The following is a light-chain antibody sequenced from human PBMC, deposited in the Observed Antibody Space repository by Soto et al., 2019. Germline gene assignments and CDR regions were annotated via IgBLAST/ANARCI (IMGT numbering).Light chain of an antibody. Sequence: AIRMTQFPSSFSAPIGDRVTITCRASHDITSSLAWYQHIQGRAPKLLISGASNLQFGVPSRFSGSGSGTDFTLTISSLQSEYFATYYCQPYYSSPPTFGQGTRVAMK. CDR1: HDITSS. V-gene: IGKV1-8*01. CDR2: GAS. CDR3: QPYYSSPPT. J-gene: IGKJ1*01.